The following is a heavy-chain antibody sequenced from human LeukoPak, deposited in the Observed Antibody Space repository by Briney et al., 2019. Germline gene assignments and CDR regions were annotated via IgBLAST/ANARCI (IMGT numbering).Heavy chain of an antibody. CDR3: ARDTPSGMVRGVTAAY. Sequence: ASVKVSCKASGYTFTIYGISWVRQAPGQGLEWMGWISAYNGNTNSAQKLQGRVPMTTDTSTSTAYMELRSLRSDDTAVYYCARDTPSGMVRGVTAAYWGQGTLVTVSS. CDR1: GYTFTIYG. J-gene: IGHJ4*02. V-gene: IGHV1-18*01. CDR2: ISAYNGNT. D-gene: IGHD3-10*01.